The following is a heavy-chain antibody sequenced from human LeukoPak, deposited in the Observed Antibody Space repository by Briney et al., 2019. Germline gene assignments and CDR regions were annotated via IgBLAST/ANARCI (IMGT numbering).Heavy chain of an antibody. V-gene: IGHV3-23*01. CDR1: GFTFSYYT. CDR2: IGISGGGI. J-gene: IGHJ4*02. D-gene: IGHD7-27*01. CDR3: AIDPNWGVDY. Sequence: GGSLRLSCAASGFTFSYYTMYWVRQAPGKGLEWVSIIGISGGGIYYADSVKGRLTISRDNSKNTLYLQMNSLRAEDTAVYYCAIDPNWGVDYWGQGVLVTVSS.